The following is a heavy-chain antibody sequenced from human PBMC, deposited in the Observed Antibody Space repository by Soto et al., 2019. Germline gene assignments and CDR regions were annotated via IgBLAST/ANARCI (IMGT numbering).Heavy chain of an antibody. J-gene: IGHJ5*02. V-gene: IGHV4-39*01. D-gene: IGHD1-1*01. CDR2: IYYSGST. Sequence: SETLSLTCTVSGGSISSSSYYWGWIRQPPGKGLEWIGSIYYSGSTYYNPSLKSRVTISVDTSKNQFSLKLSSVTAADTAVYYCARSGDLQLERLKDNWFDPWGQGTLVTVSS. CDR3: ARSGDLQLERLKDNWFDP. CDR1: GGSISSSSYY.